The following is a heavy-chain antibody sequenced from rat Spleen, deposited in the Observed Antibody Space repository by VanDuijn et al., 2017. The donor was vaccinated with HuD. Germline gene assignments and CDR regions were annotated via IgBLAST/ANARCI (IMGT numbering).Heavy chain of an antibody. V-gene: IGHV5-29*01. D-gene: IGHD1-9*01. J-gene: IGHJ2*01. CDR1: GFTFSDYG. CDR3: TRHRLRVYQGYFDY. Sequence: EVQLVESGGGLVQPGRSLKLSCAASGFTFSDYGVAWVRQAPTKGLEWVATISYGDSSGHSSTYYRDSVKGRFTFSRDNAKNTQYLQMDSLRSEDTATYYCTRHRLRVYQGYFDYWGQGVMVTVSS. CDR2: ISYGDSSGHSST.